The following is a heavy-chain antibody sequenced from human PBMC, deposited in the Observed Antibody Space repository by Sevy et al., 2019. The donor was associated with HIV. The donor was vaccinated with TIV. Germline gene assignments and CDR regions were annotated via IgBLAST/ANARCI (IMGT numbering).Heavy chain of an antibody. Sequence: GGSLRLSCAASGFTFSSYSMNWVREAPGKGLEWVSYISSSSSTIYYADFVKGRFTISRDNAKNSLYLQMNSLRAEDTAVYYCARDLTFTGFDYWGQGTLVTVSS. J-gene: IGHJ4*02. CDR1: GFTFSSYS. CDR3: ARDLTFTGFDY. CDR2: ISSSSSTI. V-gene: IGHV3-48*01.